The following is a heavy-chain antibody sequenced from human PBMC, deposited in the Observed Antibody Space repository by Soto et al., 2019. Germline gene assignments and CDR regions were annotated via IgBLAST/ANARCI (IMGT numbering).Heavy chain of an antibody. D-gene: IGHD6-13*01. V-gene: IGHV1-3*04. Sequence: QVQLLQSGAEVKQPGASVKVSCKASGYTFTDYPIHWARQAPGQRLEWMGWINTGNDNTKYSQEFQGRVTIARDTSATTAYMELSGLRSEDTAVYYCARQAAAGNPGDYWGQGTLVTVSS. CDR3: ARQAAAGNPGDY. CDR1: GYTFTDYP. CDR2: INTGNDNT. J-gene: IGHJ4*02.